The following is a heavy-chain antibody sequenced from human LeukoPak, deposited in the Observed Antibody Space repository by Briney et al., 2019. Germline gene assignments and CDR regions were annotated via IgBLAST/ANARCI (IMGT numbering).Heavy chain of an antibody. V-gene: IGHV3-23*01. CDR2: IAGSGGST. Sequence: GGSLRLSCAASGLTFSSHWMNWVRQAPGKGLDWVSGIAGSGGSTHYADSLKGRFTISRDNSKNTLSLQMSRLTAEDTAVYYCVKEGAYAALNSWGQGTLVTVSS. J-gene: IGHJ5*02. CDR1: GLTFSSHW. CDR3: VKEGAYAALNS. D-gene: IGHD3-16*01.